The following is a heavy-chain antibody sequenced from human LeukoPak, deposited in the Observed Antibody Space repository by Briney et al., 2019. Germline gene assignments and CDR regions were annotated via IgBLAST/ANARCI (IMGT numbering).Heavy chain of an antibody. D-gene: IGHD3-10*01. V-gene: IGHV3-21*01. CDR2: ISTSSSYI. CDR3: ARDGYYGSGSYYNPTAWYYYYYMDV. Sequence: GGSLRLSCAASGFTFSGYSMSWVRQAPGKGLEWVSSISTSSSYIYYADSVKGRFTISRDNAKNTLYLQMNSLRAEDTAVYYCARDGYYGSGSYYNPTAWYYYYYMDVWGKGTTVTISS. CDR1: GFTFSGYS. J-gene: IGHJ6*03.